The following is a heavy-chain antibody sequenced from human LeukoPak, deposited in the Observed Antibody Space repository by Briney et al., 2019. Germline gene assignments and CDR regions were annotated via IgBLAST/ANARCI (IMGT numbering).Heavy chain of an antibody. V-gene: IGHV3-64*01. J-gene: IGHJ4*02. CDR1: GFSFSSNA. D-gene: IGHD3-10*01. Sequence: GGSLRLSCAASGFSFSSNAMHWVRQAPGKGLEYVSGISSSGGSTYYANFVKGRFTISRDNSKNTLYLQMNSLRAEDTAVYYCAGGPSYGPFDYWGQGTLVTVSS. CDR2: ISSSGGST. CDR3: AGGPSYGPFDY.